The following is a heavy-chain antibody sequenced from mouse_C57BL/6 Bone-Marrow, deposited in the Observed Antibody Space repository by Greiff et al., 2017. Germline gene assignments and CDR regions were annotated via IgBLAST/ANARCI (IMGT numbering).Heavy chain of an antibody. CDR2: INPSSGYT. V-gene: IGHV1-7*01. CDR3: ARWGTTVVRYFDV. J-gene: IGHJ1*03. Sequence: VMLVESGAELAKPGASVKLSCKASGYTFTSYWMHWVKQRPGQGLEWIGYINPSSGYTKYNQKFKDKATLTADKSSSTAYMQLSSLTYEDSAVYYCARWGTTVVRYFDVWGTGTTVTVSS. D-gene: IGHD1-1*01. CDR1: GYTFTSYW.